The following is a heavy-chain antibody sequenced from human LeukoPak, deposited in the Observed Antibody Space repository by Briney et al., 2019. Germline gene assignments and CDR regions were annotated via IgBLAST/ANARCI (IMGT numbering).Heavy chain of an antibody. Sequence: PGGSLRLSCEASGFTFSSYWMSWVRQAPGKGLEWVANIKQDGSGKYYVDSVKGRFTISRDNAKNSLYLQMNSLRAEGTAVYYCARGPTNGQAFDYWGQGTLVSVSS. CDR1: GFTFSSYW. CDR2: IKQDGSGK. CDR3: ARGPTNGQAFDY. V-gene: IGHV3-7*01. D-gene: IGHD2-8*01. J-gene: IGHJ4*02.